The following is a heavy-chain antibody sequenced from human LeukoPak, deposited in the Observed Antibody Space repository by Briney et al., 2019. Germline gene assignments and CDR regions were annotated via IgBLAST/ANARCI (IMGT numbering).Heavy chain of an antibody. CDR3: ARVPVDYYDSSGYDAYDI. Sequence: GSLRLSCGASGFTFSSYGMHWVRQAPGKGLEWIGSIYHSGSTYYNPSLKSRVTISVDTSKNQFSLKLSSVTAADTAVYYCARVPVDYYDSSGYDAYDIWGQGTMVTVSS. J-gene: IGHJ3*02. CDR2: IYHSGST. CDR1: GFTFSSYG. V-gene: IGHV4-38-2*01. D-gene: IGHD3-22*01.